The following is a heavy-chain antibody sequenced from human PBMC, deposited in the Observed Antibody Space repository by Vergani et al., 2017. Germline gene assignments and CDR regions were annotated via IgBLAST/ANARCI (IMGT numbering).Heavy chain of an antibody. CDR1: GFTFNHYA. J-gene: IGHJ6*02. CDR2: ISGSGGST. D-gene: IGHD5-12*01. V-gene: IGHV3-23*01. Sequence: EVQLLESGGDLVQPGGSLRLSCAASGFTFNHYAMNWVRQAPGKGLEWVSGISGSGGSTYVAGSVKGRFTISRDSSKKTLYLQMNSLSAGDTAVYYCAKANPRNSGYDYLYYYHAMDVWGQGTTVTVSS. CDR3: AKANPRNSGYDYLYYYHAMDV.